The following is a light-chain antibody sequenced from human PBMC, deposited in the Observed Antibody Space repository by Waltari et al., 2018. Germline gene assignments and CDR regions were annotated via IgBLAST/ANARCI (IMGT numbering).Light chain of an antibody. J-gene: IGKJ1*01. Sequence: DIQMTQSPSSLSASVGDRVTITCRASQNISSYLIWYQHKPGKAPKLLIYAASSLQSGVLSRFRGSGSGTDDSLSISSLQPVDFATYYCQQSYSTPRTFGQGTKVEIK. CDR1: QNISSY. CDR3: QQSYSTPRT. CDR2: AAS. V-gene: IGKV1-39*01.